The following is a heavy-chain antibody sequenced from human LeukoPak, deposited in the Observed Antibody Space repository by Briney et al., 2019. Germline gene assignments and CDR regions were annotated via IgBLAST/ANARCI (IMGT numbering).Heavy chain of an antibody. CDR2: IYHTGST. CDR1: GGSMRSYY. J-gene: IGHJ4*02. CDR3: ARYATSSGYFDY. Sequence: SETLSLTCTVSGGSMRSYYWSWIRQPPGKGLEWIGYIYHTGSTNYNPSLKSRVTMSVDTSKNQFSLMLSSVTTADTAMYYCARYATSSGYFDYWGQGTLVTVSS. D-gene: IGHD2-2*01. V-gene: IGHV4-59*01.